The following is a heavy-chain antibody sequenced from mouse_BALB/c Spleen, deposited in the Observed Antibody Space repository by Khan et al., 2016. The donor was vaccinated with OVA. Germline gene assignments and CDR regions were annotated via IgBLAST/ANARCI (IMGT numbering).Heavy chain of an antibody. CDR3: VRSLFYYGSAYEGFAY. CDR2: ISPNSDGS. V-gene: IGHV1S136*01. CDR1: GYTFTSYV. Sequence: VQLQQPGPELVKPGASVKMSCKASGYTFTSYVMHWVKQKPRQGLEWIGYISPNSDGSKYNEKFRGKATLTSDKSSSTAYMELSSLTSEDSAVYYCVRSLFYYGSAYEGFAYWGQGTLVTVSA. J-gene: IGHJ3*01. D-gene: IGHD1-1*01.